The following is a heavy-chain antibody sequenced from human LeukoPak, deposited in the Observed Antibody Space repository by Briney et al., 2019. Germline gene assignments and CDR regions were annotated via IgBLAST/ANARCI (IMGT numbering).Heavy chain of an antibody. CDR2: IYTSGST. CDR1: GGSISSGSYY. CDR3: ARDRCSRTSCYMYYMEV. J-gene: IGHJ6*03. D-gene: IGHD2-2*02. Sequence: PSQTLSLTCTVSGGSISSGSYYWSWIRQPAGKGLEWIGRIYTSGSTNYNPSLKSRVTISVDTSKNQFSLKLSSVTAADTAVYYCARDRCSRTSCYMYYMEVWGKGTTVTVSS. V-gene: IGHV4-61*02.